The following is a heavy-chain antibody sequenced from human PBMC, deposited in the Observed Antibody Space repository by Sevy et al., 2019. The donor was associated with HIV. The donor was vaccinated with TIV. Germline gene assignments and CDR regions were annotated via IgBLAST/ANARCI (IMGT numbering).Heavy chain of an antibody. CDR1: GASVSAANDY. CDR2: VYYFGTT. J-gene: IGHJ6*02. V-gene: IGHV4-61*01. CDR3: ARDQYYDIVTGLYAMDV. D-gene: IGHD3-9*01. Sequence: LLQLPETLSLTCSVSGASVSAANDYWTWIRQPPGRGLEWIGYVYYFGTTNYNPSLKSRVTISLDTSKKQFSLKLSSVTAADTAVYYCARDQYYDIVTGLYAMDVWGQGTTVTVSS.